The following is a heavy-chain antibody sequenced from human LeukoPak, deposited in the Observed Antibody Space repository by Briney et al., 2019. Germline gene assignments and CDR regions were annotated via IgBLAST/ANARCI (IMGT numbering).Heavy chain of an antibody. CDR2: IYYSGST. Sequence: PSETLSLTCTVSGGSISSSSYYWGWIRQPPGKGLEWIGSIYYSGSTNYNPSLKSRVTISVDTSKNQFSLKLSSVTAADTAVYYCAKDLRWSGDYWGQGTLVTVSS. CDR1: GGSISSSSYY. D-gene: IGHD4-23*01. V-gene: IGHV4-39*07. CDR3: AKDLRWSGDY. J-gene: IGHJ4*02.